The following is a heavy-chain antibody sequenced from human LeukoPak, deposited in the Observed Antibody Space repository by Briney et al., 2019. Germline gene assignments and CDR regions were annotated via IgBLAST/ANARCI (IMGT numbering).Heavy chain of an antibody. CDR3: ARDRGYYGSAYDAFDI. V-gene: IGHV3-33*01. CDR1: GLTFSSYG. Sequence: GGSLRLSCAASGLTFSSYGMHWVRQAPGKGLEWVAVIWYDGSNKYYADSVKGRFTISRDNSKNTLYLQMNSLRAEDTAVYYCARDRGYYGSAYDAFDIWGQGTMVTVSS. D-gene: IGHD3-10*01. CDR2: IWYDGSNK. J-gene: IGHJ3*02.